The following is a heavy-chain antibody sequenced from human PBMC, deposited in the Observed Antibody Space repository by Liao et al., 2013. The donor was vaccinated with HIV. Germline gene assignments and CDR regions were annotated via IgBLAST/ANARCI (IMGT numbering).Heavy chain of an antibody. CDR2: INHSGST. D-gene: IGHD3-3*01. J-gene: IGHJ4*02. CDR1: GGSFSGYY. V-gene: IGHV4-34*01. CDR3: ARGSRYDFWSGYSYFDY. Sequence: QLQVQESGPGLVKPSETLSLTCAVYGGSFSGYYWSWIRQPPGKGLEWIGEINHSGSTNYNPSLKSRVTISVDTSKNQFSLKLSSVTAADTAVYYCARGSRYDFWSGYSYFDYWGQGTLVTVSS.